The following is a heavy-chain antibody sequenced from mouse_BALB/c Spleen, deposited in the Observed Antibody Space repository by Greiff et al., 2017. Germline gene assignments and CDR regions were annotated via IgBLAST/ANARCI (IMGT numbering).Heavy chain of an antibody. J-gene: IGHJ3*01. D-gene: IGHD2-3*01. CDR1: GYTFTSYV. CDR2: INPYNDGT. CDR3: AREAGYYWFAY. V-gene: IGHV1-14*01. Sequence: VQLKQSGPELVKPGASVKMSCKASGYTFTSYVMHWVKQKPGQGLEWIGYINPYNDGTKYNEKFKGKATLTSDKSSSTAYMELSSLTSEDSAVYYCAREAGYYWFAYWGQGTLVTVSA.